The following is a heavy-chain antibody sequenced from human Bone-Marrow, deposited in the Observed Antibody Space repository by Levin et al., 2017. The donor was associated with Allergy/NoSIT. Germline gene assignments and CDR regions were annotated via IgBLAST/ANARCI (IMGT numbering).Heavy chain of an antibody. CDR3: AMGEYYFDY. Sequence: SQTLSLTCTVSGGSISSYYWSWIRQPPGKGLEWIGYIYYSGSTNYNPSLKSRVTISVDTSKNQFSLKLSSVTAADTAVYYCAMGEYYFDYWGQGTLVTVSS. CDR1: GGSISSYY. CDR2: IYYSGST. V-gene: IGHV4-59*01. J-gene: IGHJ4*02. D-gene: IGHD3-16*01.